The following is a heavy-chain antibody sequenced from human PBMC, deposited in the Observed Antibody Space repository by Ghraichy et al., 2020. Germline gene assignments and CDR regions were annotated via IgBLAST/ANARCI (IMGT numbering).Heavy chain of an antibody. CDR3: ARASVGVSVTSYYYYGMDV. CDR2: IDWDDDK. D-gene: IGHD1-26*01. CDR1: GFSLSASGMC. J-gene: IGHJ6*02. V-gene: IGHV2-70*11. Sequence: SGPTLVKPTQTLTLTCTFSGFSLSASGMCVTWIRQPPGKALKWLARIDWDDDKYYSTSLKTRLTISKDTSKNHVVLTMTNMDPVDTATYYCARASVGVSVTSYYYYGMDVWGQGTTVTVSS.